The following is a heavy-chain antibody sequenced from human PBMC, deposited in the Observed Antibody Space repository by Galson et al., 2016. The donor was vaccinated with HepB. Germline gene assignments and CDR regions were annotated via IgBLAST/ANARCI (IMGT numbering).Heavy chain of an antibody. Sequence: SLRLSCAASGFTFRSYAMSWVRQAPGKGLEWVSSINYNGYTTYDADSVKGRFTISRDNSKNTLYLQMNSLRGEDTAVYYCAKDGGSSWAYYYYYMDVWGKGTTVTVSS. CDR2: INYNGYTT. D-gene: IGHD6-13*01. CDR3: AKDGGSSWAYYYYYMDV. V-gene: IGHV3-23*01. CDR1: GFTFRSYA. J-gene: IGHJ6*03.